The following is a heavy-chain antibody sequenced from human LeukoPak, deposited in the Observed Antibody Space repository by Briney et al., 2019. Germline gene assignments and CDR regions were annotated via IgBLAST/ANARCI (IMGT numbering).Heavy chain of an antibody. Sequence: SETLSLTCSVSGGAISRYYWSWIRQPPGKGLEWIGSTFHSGDVYYNPSLKSRVTISVDTSKNRFSLKVTSVTAADTALYYCARVVASTSIDAWGQGTLVTVST. J-gene: IGHJ5*02. CDR1: GGAISRYY. CDR3: ARVVASTSIDA. D-gene: IGHD2-15*01. CDR2: TFHSGDV. V-gene: IGHV4-38-2*02.